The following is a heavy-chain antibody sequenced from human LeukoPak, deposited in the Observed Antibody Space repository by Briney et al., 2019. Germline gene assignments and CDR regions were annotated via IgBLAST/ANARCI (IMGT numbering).Heavy chain of an antibody. J-gene: IGHJ4*02. V-gene: IGHV4-61*02. CDR1: GGSISGGSYY. Sequence: SQTLSLTCTVSGGSISGGSYYWSWIRQPAGKGLEWIGRIYTSGSTNYNPSLKSRVTISVDTSKNQFSLKLSSVTAADTAVYYCARDQGQRPFDYWGQGTLVTVSS. CDR3: ARDQGQRPFDY. CDR2: IYTSGST.